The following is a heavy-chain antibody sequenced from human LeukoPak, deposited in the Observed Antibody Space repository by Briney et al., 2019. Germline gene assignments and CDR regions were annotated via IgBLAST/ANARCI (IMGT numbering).Heavy chain of an antibody. D-gene: IGHD5-18*01. Sequence: PSETLSLTCTVSGGSISSGGYYWSWIRQHPGKGLEWIGYIYYSGSTYYNPSLKSRVTISVDTSKNQFSLTLSSVTAADTAVYYCARAGEDTALWGGPTPYYFDYWGQGTLVTVSS. CDR2: IYYSGST. CDR1: GGSISSGGYY. V-gene: IGHV4-31*03. CDR3: ARAGEDTALWGGPTPYYFDY. J-gene: IGHJ4*02.